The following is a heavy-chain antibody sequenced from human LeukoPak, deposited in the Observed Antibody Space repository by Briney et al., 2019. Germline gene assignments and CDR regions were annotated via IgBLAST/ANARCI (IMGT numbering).Heavy chain of an antibody. CDR2: ISGSGGST. CDR1: GFTFSSYA. CDR3: AKGGGYDILTGYYRMTGSIHIY. J-gene: IGHJ4*02. D-gene: IGHD3-9*01. Sequence: PGGSQRLSCAASGFTFSSYAMSWVRQAPGKGLEWVSAISGSGGSTYYADSVKGRFTISRDNSKNTLYLQMNSLRAEDTAVYYCAKGGGYDILTGYYRMTGSIHIYWGQGTLVTVSS. V-gene: IGHV3-23*01.